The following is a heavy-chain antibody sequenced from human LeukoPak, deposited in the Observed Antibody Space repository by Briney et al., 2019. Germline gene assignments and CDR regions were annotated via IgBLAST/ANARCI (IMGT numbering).Heavy chain of an antibody. Sequence: SETLSLTCTVSGYSISSGYYWGWIRQPPGKGLEWIGRIYTSGSTNYNPSLKSRVTMSGDTSKNQFSLKLSSVTAADTAVYYCARDRYYYDSSGYPFDYWGQGTLVTVSS. J-gene: IGHJ4*02. CDR2: IYTSGST. CDR3: ARDRYYYDSSGYPFDY. CDR1: GYSISSGYY. D-gene: IGHD3-22*01. V-gene: IGHV4-38-2*02.